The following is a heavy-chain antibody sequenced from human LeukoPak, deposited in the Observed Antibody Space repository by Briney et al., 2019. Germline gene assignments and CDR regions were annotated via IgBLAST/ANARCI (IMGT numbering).Heavy chain of an antibody. J-gene: IGHJ3*02. D-gene: IGHD2-15*01. Sequence: PGGSLRPSCAAPGFTFDDYAMHWVRQAPGKGLEWVSGISWNSGSIGYADSVKGRFTISRDNAKNSLYLQMNSLRAEDTALYYCAKGVVVVVATNAFDIWGQGTMVTVSS. CDR3: AKGVVVVVATNAFDI. V-gene: IGHV3-9*01. CDR2: ISWNSGSI. CDR1: GFTFDDYA.